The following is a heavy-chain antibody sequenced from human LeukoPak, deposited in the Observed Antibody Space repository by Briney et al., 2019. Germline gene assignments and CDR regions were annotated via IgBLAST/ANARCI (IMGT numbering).Heavy chain of an antibody. Sequence: ASVKVSCKASGYTFTSYYMHWVRQAPGQGLEWMGIINPSGGSTSYAQKFQGRVTMTRDTSISTAYMELSRLRSDDTAVYYCARDLGTMGSEFDYWGQGTLVTVSS. CDR1: GYTFTSYY. CDR3: ARDLGTMGSEFDY. D-gene: IGHD1-7*01. V-gene: IGHV1-46*01. J-gene: IGHJ4*02. CDR2: INPSGGST.